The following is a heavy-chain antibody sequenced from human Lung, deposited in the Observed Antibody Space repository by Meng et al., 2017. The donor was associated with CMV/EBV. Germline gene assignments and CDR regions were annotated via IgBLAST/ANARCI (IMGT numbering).Heavy chain of an antibody. Sequence: GESLKISCAASGFIFSSYSMNWVRQAPGKGLEWVSSISISSGYKNYADSVKDRFTISRDNAKNSLYLQMNSLRAEDTAVYYCARVPYGDYPYWGQGTLVTVSS. CDR3: ARVPYGDYPY. D-gene: IGHD4-17*01. CDR1: GFIFSSYS. CDR2: ISISSGYK. J-gene: IGHJ4*02. V-gene: IGHV3-21*01.